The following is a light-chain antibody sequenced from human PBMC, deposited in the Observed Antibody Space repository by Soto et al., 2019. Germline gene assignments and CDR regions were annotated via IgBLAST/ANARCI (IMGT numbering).Light chain of an antibody. V-gene: IGKV3-15*01. CDR3: QQYSTWPLT. Sequence: EVAMTQSPATLSVSPGERATLSCRASQSVSSTLAWYQQKPGQAPRLLIYGASTRATGIPARFSGSGSGTEFTLTISSLQSEDFAVYYCQQYSTWPLTFGGGTKVEIK. CDR2: GAS. J-gene: IGKJ4*01. CDR1: QSVSST.